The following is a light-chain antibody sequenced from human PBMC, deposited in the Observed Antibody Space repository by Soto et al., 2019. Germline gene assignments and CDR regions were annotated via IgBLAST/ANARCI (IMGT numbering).Light chain of an antibody. CDR3: QQSYTSPLT. J-gene: IGKJ4*01. CDR2: GAS. Sequence: EIVLTQSPGTLSLSPGERATLSCRASQSVSSSYLVWYQQKPGQAPRLLIYGASSRATGIPDRFSGSGSGTDFTLTISRLQPEDVAVYLDQQSYTSPLTFGGGTKLEIK. V-gene: IGKV3-20*01. CDR1: QSVSSSY.